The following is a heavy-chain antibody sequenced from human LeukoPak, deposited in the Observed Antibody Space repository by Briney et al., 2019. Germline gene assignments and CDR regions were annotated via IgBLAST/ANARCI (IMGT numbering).Heavy chain of an antibody. CDR1: GGSFSGYY. J-gene: IGHJ3*02. D-gene: IGHD5-18*01. V-gene: IGHV4-34*01. Sequence: SETLSLTCAVYGGSFSGYYWSWIRQPPGKGLEWIGEINHSGSTNYNPSLKSRVTISVDTSKNQFSLKLSSVTAADTAVYYCARVSGFSYGPRAFNIWGQGTMVTVSS. CDR3: ARVSGFSYGPRAFNI. CDR2: INHSGST.